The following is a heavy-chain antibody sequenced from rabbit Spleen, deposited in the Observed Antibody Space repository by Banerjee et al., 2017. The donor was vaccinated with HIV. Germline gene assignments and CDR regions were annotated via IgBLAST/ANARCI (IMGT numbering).Heavy chain of an antibody. CDR3: VRDRADIGGNYGPYYFDF. V-gene: IGHV1S47*01. CDR2: IDPLFGNT. Sequence: QEQLVESGGGLVQPEGSLTLSCKASGFDFSAFGMSWVRQAPGKGLEWIGYIDPLFGNTYYASWVNGRFSISRENTRNTVYLKLNSLTAADTATYFCVRDRADIGGNYGPYYFDFWGPGTLVTVS. CDR1: GFDFSAFG. D-gene: IGHD1-1*01. J-gene: IGHJ4*01.